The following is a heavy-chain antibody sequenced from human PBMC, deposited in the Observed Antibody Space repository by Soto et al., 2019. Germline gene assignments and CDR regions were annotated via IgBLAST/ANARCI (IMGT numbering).Heavy chain of an antibody. Sequence: GGSLRLSCSASGFTLNDYELHWVRQAPGKGLEWVSYISTRGSTIYYADSVKGRFTISRDNAKNSLYLEVNRLRPEDTGVYYCARVRAGAANGYYGMDVWGQGTTVTVSS. CDR2: ISTRGSTI. CDR3: ARVRAGAANGYYGMDV. D-gene: IGHD1-26*01. CDR1: GFTLNDYE. V-gene: IGHV3-48*03. J-gene: IGHJ6*02.